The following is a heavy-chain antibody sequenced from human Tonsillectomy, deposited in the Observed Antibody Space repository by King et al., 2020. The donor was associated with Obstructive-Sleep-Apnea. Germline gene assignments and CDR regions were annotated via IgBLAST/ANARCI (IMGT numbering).Heavy chain of an antibody. Sequence: VQLVESGGALVKPGGSLRLSCAASGFTFTNAWMSWVRQAPGKGLEWVGRIKSKTNGGTTDYAAPVKGRFTISRDDSKNTVFLQMNSLKTEDSAIYFCSTEDDWGQGTLVTVSS. CDR2: IKSKTNGGTT. V-gene: IGHV3-15*02. CDR3: STEDD. J-gene: IGHJ4*02. CDR1: GFTFTNAW.